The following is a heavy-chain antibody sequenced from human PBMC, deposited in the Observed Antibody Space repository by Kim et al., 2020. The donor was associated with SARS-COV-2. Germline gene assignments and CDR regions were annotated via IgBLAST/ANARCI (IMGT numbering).Heavy chain of an antibody. Sequence: TENYAVTVKGRFTISRDNSKNTLYLQMNSLRIEDTAVYYCARGGTGMDVWGQGTTVTVSS. CDR2: TE. D-gene: IGHD3-16*01. J-gene: IGHJ6*02. V-gene: IGHV3-30-3*01. CDR3: ARGGTGMDV.